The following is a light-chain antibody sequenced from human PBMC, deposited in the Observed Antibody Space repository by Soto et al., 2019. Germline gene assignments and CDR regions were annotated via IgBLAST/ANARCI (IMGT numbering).Light chain of an antibody. Sequence: QSALTQPASVSGSPGQSITISCTGTSSDVGGYHYVSWYQHHPGKAPKLMIYDVSSRPSGVSNRFSGSKSGNTASLTISGLQAEDEADYYCSSYTITSTYVFGTGTKVTVL. CDR1: SSDVGGYHY. CDR2: DVS. CDR3: SSYTITSTYV. J-gene: IGLJ1*01. V-gene: IGLV2-14*03.